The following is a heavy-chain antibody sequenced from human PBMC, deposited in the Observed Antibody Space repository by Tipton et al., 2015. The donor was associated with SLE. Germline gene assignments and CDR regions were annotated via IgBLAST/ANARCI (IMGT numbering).Heavy chain of an antibody. CDR3: AGAWQGYCSGGTCYVLDY. CDR2: IADTGSP. J-gene: IGHJ4*02. Sequence: TLSLTCAVYGGSFSGYHWTWIRQPPGQGLEWIGEIADTGSPNYNPSLKSRVTISLDTSKNQFSQKLRSVTAADTAVYYCAGAWQGYCSGGTCYVLDYWGQGTLVTVSS. D-gene: IGHD2-15*01. V-gene: IGHV4-34*01. CDR1: GGSFSGYH.